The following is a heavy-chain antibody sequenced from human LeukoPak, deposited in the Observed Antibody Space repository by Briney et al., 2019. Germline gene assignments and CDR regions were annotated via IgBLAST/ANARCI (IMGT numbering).Heavy chain of an antibody. CDR3: ARHVKRSGYYTDELDY. CDR1: GGTFSSYA. CDR2: IIPIFGTA. D-gene: IGHD3-22*01. Sequence: SVKVSCKASGGTFSSYAISWVRQAPGQGLEWMGGIIPIFGTANYAQKFQGRVTITTDESTSTAYMELSSLRSEDTAVYYCARHVKRSGYYTDELDYWGQGTLVTVSS. V-gene: IGHV1-69*05. J-gene: IGHJ4*02.